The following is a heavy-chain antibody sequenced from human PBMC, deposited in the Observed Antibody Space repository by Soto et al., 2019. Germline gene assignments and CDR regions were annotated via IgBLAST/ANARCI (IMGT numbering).Heavy chain of an antibody. J-gene: IGHJ6*02. Sequence: PSETLSLTCTVSGGSISDYYWSWIRQPPWKGLEWIGYILYNGDTKYNPSLKSRVTISVDKSKNQFSLKLSSVTAADTAVYYCARVSGSYYYGMDVWGQGITVTVSS. CDR1: GGSISDYY. CDR3: ARVSGSYYYGMDV. D-gene: IGHD1-26*01. CDR2: ILYNGDT. V-gene: IGHV4-59*12.